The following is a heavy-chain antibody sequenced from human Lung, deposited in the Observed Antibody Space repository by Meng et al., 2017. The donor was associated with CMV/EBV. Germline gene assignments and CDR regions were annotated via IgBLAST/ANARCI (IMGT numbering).Heavy chain of an antibody. Sequence: GESLKISCAASGFTFNSYAMNWVRQAPGKGLEWVSYISETSSYIYYADSVKGRFTISRDNANKSLYLQMNSLRAEDTALYYCVRDWKYSWGQGTLVTGSS. CDR1: GFTFNSYA. J-gene: IGHJ4*02. CDR3: VRDWKYS. V-gene: IGHV3-21*01. CDR2: ISETSSYI. D-gene: IGHD1-1*01.